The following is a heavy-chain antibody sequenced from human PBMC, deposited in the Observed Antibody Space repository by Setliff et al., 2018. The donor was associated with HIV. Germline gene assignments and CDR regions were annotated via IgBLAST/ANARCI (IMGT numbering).Heavy chain of an antibody. Sequence: GASVKVSCKASGYTFSTYAMHWVRQAPGQRLEWMGWISAGKGMTKYSKKFQGRVTLARDTAASTAYMELSSLRPEDTAVYYCARDIYDSGWFTLEYWGQGTLVTVSS. CDR3: ARDIYDSGWFTLEY. J-gene: IGHJ4*02. D-gene: IGHD6-19*01. CDR1: GYTFSTYA. CDR2: ISAGKGMT. V-gene: IGHV1-3*01.